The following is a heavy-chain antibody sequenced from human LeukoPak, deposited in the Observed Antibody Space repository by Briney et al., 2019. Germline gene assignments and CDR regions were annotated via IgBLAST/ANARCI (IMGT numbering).Heavy chain of an antibody. J-gene: IGHJ3*02. Sequence: QPGGSLRPSCAASGFTFSSYWMHWVRQAPGKGLVWVSRINSDGSSTSYADSVKGRFTISRDNAKNTLYLQMNSLRAEDTAVYYCARDGLGEDAFDIWGQGTMVTVSS. CDR3: ARDGLGEDAFDI. V-gene: IGHV3-74*01. D-gene: IGHD3-16*01. CDR1: GFTFSSYW. CDR2: INSDGSST.